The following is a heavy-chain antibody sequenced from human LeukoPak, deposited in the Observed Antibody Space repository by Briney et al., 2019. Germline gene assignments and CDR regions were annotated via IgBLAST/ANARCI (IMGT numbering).Heavy chain of an antibody. J-gene: IGHJ4*02. CDR1: GFTFSSYA. D-gene: IGHD1-26*01. V-gene: IGHV3-30-3*01. Sequence: GGSLRLYCAASGFTFSSYAMHWVRQAPGKGLEWVAVISYDGSNKYYADSVKGRFTISRDNSKNTLYLQMNSLRAEDTAVYYCARDSTDGVIPRELHPPFDYWGQGTLVTVSS. CDR3: ARDSTDGVIPRELHPPFDY. CDR2: ISYDGSNK.